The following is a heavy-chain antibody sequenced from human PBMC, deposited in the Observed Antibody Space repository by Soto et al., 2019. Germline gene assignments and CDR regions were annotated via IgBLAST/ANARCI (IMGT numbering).Heavy chain of an antibody. CDR2: IIPIFGTA. J-gene: IGHJ3*02. D-gene: IGHD3-9*01. V-gene: IGHV1-69*13. Sequence: AASVKVSCKASGGTFSSYAISWVRQAPGQGLEWMGGIIPIFGTANYAQKFQGRVTITADESTSTAYMELSSLRSEDTAVYYCARESRLNYDILTGYYISAFDIWGQGTMVTVSS. CDR1: GGTFSSYA. CDR3: ARESRLNYDILTGYYISAFDI.